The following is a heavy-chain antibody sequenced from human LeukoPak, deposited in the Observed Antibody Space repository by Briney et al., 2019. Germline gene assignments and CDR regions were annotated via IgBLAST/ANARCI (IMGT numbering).Heavy chain of an antibody. Sequence: GASVKVSCEPSGYTFTDYYMHWVRQAPGQGLEWMGWMGPNSGDTHYAVQFQDRVTMTRDTSISTAYMELRSLRSDDTAVYYCARDLELPGTLNWFDPWGQGTLVTVSS. CDR3: ARDLELPGTLNWFDP. CDR2: MGPNSGDT. V-gene: IGHV1-2*02. D-gene: IGHD1-7*01. J-gene: IGHJ5*02. CDR1: GYTFTDYY.